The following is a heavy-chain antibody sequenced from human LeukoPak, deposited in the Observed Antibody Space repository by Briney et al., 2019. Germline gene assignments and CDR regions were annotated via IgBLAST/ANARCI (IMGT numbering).Heavy chain of an antibody. D-gene: IGHD1-26*01. CDR2: ISGSVGST. Sequence: GGSLRLSCAASGFTFSSYAMSWVRQAPGKGLEWVSVISGSVGSTYYADSVKGRFTISRNNSKNTLYLQMNSLRAEDTAIYYWAKSTTSSGSSKTPFDYWGQGTLVTVSS. J-gene: IGHJ4*02. CDR3: AKSTTSSGSSKTPFDY. V-gene: IGHV3-23*01. CDR1: GFTFSSYA.